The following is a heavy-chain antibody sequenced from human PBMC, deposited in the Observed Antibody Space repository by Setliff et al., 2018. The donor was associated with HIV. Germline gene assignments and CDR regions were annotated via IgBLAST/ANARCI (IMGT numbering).Heavy chain of an antibody. CDR3: ATEGRYDSSGYYYVPT. D-gene: IGHD3-22*01. CDR1: GYTFTDDY. J-gene: IGHJ1*01. V-gene: IGHV1-69-2*01. CDR2: VDPENNKT. Sequence: AASVKVSCKASGYTFTDDYMHWVQQAPGKGLEWMGRVDPENNKTIYAEKFQGRVTITADTSTDTAYMELSSLRSEDTAVYYCATEGRYDSSGYYYVPTWGQGTLVTVSS.